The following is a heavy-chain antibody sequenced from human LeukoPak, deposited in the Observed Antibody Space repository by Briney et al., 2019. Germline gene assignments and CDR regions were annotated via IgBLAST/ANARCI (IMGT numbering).Heavy chain of an antibody. CDR3: ARAVLRFLEWSDSGYFDY. CDR1: GFTFSSYW. V-gene: IGHV3-7*01. J-gene: IGHJ4*02. Sequence: GGSLRLSCAASGFTFSSYWMSWVRQAPGKGLEWVANIKQDGSEKYYVDSVKGRFTISRDNAKNSLYLQMNSLRAEDTAVYYRARAVLRFLEWSDSGYFDYWGQGTLVTVSS. CDR2: IKQDGSEK. D-gene: IGHD3-3*01.